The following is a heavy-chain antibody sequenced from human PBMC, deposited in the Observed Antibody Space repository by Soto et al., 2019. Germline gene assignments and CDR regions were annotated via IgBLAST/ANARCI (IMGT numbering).Heavy chain of an antibody. CDR1: GAYSSAHY. D-gene: IGHD3-10*01. J-gene: IGHJ4*02. CDR2: IHYSRGT. Sequence: QVQLQQWGAGLLKPSETLSLTCGVNGAYSSAHYWTWHRQSPGKGLEWIGEIHYSRGTNYNPSLKRRVTMSIDTSKNQFSLKLSSVTAADTAVYYCARGVPGVSESFYKCRFDYWGQGTQVTVSS. CDR3: ARGVPGVSESFYKCRFDY. V-gene: IGHV4-34*01.